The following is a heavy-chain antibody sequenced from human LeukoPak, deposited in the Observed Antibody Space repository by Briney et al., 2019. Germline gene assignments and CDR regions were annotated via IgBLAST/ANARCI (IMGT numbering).Heavy chain of an antibody. V-gene: IGHV1-69*01. CDR1: GCSFSRHA. Sequence: GSGVKVSRKASGCSFSRHAIRWVRLAPGPGLEWMGGIIPIFGTGYYAQKVQGRGTITADGSTSQAYLELQSQRSEGRAVDFCAGGTNGDTALNYWGQGTLVTVSS. CDR3: AGGTNGDTALNY. D-gene: IGHD5-18*01. CDR2: IIPIFGTG. J-gene: IGHJ4*02.